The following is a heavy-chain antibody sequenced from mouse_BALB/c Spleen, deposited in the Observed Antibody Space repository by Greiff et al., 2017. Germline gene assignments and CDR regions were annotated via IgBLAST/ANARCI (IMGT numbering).Heavy chain of an antibody. J-gene: IGHJ3*01. Sequence: DVKLQESGTVLARPGASVKMSCKASGYSFTSYWMHWVKQRPGQGLEWIGAIYPGNSDTSYNQKFKGKAKLTAVTSASTAYMELSSLTNEDSAVYYCTRSRGGYDGFAYWGQGTLVTVSA. D-gene: IGHD2-2*01. CDR2: IYPGNSDT. CDR3: TRSRGGYDGFAY. CDR1: GYSFTSYW. V-gene: IGHV1-5*01.